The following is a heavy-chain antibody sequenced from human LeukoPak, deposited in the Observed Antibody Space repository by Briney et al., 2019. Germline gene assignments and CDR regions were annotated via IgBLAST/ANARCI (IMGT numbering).Heavy chain of an antibody. V-gene: IGHV4-59*01. CDR2: IYYSGST. CDR3: ARVYCSSTSCYTYAFDI. D-gene: IGHD2-2*02. J-gene: IGHJ3*02. CDR1: GGSISSYY. Sequence: SETLSLTCTVSGGSISSYYWSWIRQPPGKGLEWIGYIYYSGSTNYNPSLKSRVTISVDTSKNQFSLKLGSVTAADTAVYYCARVYCSSTSCYTYAFDIWGQGTMVTVSS.